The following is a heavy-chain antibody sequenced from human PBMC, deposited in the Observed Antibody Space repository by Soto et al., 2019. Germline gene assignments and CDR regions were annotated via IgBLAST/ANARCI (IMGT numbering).Heavy chain of an antibody. D-gene: IGHD3-10*01. V-gene: IGHV4-61*08. CDR1: GGSISSGDYY. J-gene: IGHJ5*02. CDR2: IYYSGST. Sequence: SETLSLTCTVSGGSISSGDYYWSWIRQPPGKGLEWIGYIYYSGSTNYNPSLKSRVTISVDTSKNQFSPKLSSVTAADTAVYYCARHRAMVRGVIGGSPSSTASRPYNWFDPWGQGTLVTVSS. CDR3: ARHRAMVRGVIGGSPSSTASRPYNWFDP.